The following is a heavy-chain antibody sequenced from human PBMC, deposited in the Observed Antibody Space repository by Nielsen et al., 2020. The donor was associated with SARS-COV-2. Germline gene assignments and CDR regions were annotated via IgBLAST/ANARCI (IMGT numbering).Heavy chain of an antibody. D-gene: IGHD2-21*02. CDR3: ARDRVPSTYGGGDCYSGSFDI. J-gene: IGHJ3*02. CDR1: GFTFSSYS. V-gene: IGHV3-21*01. Sequence: GESLKISCAASGFTFSSYSMNWVRQAPGKRLEWVSSISSSSSYIYYADSVKGRFTISRDNAKNSLYLQMNSLRAEDTAVYYCARDRVPSTYGGGDCYSGSFDIWGQGTMVTVSS. CDR2: ISSSSSYI.